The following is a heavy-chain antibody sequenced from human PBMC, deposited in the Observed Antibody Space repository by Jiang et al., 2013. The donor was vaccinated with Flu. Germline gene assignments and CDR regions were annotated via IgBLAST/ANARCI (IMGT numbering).Heavy chain of an antibody. J-gene: IGHJ5*02. V-gene: IGHV4-34*01. CDR2: INHSGST. CDR3: ARGLMVAH. Sequence: VLLKPSETLSLTCAVYGGSFSGYYWSWIRQPPGKGLEWIGEINHSGSTNYNPSLKSRVTISVDTSKNQFSLKLSSVTAADTAVYYCARGLMVAHWGQGTLVTVSS. D-gene: IGHD2-8*01. CDR1: GGSFSGYY.